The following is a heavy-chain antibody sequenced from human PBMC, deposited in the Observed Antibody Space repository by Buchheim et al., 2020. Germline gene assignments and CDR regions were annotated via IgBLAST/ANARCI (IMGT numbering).Heavy chain of an antibody. CDR1: GGTFSSYA. CDR2: IIPILGIA. Sequence: QVQLVQSGAELKKPGSSVKVSCKASGGTFSSYAISWVRQAPGQGLEWMGRIIPILGIANYAQKFQGRVTITADKSTSTAYMELSSLRSEDTAVYYCARDPDIVVVPAAISWFDPWGQGTL. V-gene: IGHV1-69*04. CDR3: ARDPDIVVVPAAISWFDP. J-gene: IGHJ5*02. D-gene: IGHD2-2*02.